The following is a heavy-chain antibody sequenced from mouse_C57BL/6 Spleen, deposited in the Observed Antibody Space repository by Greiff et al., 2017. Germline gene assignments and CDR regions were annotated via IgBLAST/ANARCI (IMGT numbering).Heavy chain of an antibody. CDR1: AYTFTSYW. Sequence: QVQLQQPGAELVMPGASVKLSCKASAYTFTSYWMPWVKQRPGQGLEWIGELDPSDSYTNYNQKFKGKSTLTVDKSSSTAYMQLSSLTSEDSAVYYCATLYGSTYYFDYWGQGTTLTVSS. V-gene: IGHV1-69*01. CDR3: ATLYGSTYYFDY. CDR2: LDPSDSYT. J-gene: IGHJ2*01. D-gene: IGHD1-1*01.